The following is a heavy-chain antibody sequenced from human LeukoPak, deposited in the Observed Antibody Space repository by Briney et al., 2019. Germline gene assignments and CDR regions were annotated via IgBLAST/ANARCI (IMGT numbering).Heavy chain of an antibody. Sequence: ASVKVSCKASGYTFTGYYMHWVRQAPGQGLEWMGWINPNSGGTNYAQKFQGRVTMTRDTSISTAYMELSRLRSDDMAVYYCARVGETGENAFDIWGQGTMVTVSS. V-gene: IGHV1-2*02. J-gene: IGHJ3*02. CDR2: INPNSGGT. CDR3: ARVGETGENAFDI. D-gene: IGHD7-27*01. CDR1: GYTFTGYY.